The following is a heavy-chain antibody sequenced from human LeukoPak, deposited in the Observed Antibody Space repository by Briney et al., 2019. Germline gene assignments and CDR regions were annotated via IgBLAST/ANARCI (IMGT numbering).Heavy chain of an antibody. D-gene: IGHD3-22*01. CDR3: ARGKAMIPPFDY. CDR2: ISFDGSNK. CDR1: GFTFSSYA. J-gene: IGHJ4*02. V-gene: IGHV3-30*04. Sequence: GGSLRLSCAAFGFTFSSYAMHWVRQAPGKGLEWVAVISFDGSNKYYVDSVKGRFTISRDNSKNTLYLQMNSLRGEDTAVYYCARGKAMIPPFDYWGQGTLVTVSS.